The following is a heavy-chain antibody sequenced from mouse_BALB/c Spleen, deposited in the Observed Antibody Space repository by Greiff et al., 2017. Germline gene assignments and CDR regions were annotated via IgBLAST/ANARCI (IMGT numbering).Heavy chain of an antibody. V-gene: IGHV5-6*01. J-gene: IGHJ4*01. CDR2: ISSGGSYI. Sequence: EVQLVESGGDLVKPGGSLKLSCAASGFTFSSYGMSWVRQTPDKRLEWVATISSGGSYIYYPDSVKGRFTISRDNAKNTLYLQMSSLKSEDTAMYYCARQLTNYAMDYWGQGTSVTVSS. D-gene: IGHD4-1*01. CDR1: GFTFSSYG. CDR3: ARQLTNYAMDY.